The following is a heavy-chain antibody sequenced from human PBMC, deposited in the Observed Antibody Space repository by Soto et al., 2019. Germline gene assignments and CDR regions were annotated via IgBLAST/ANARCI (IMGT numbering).Heavy chain of an antibody. CDR3: AKDQTVTTRGLFDY. CDR2: ISGSGDSA. J-gene: IGHJ4*02. D-gene: IGHD4-4*01. CDR1: KFTFSSYA. V-gene: IGHV3-23*01. Sequence: PGGSLRLSCATSKFTFSSYAMNWVRQAPGKGLEWVSGISGSGDSAYYADSVKGRFTISRDDSKNTLYLQMNSLRAEDTAVYYCAKDQTVTTRGLFDYWGQGTLVTVSS.